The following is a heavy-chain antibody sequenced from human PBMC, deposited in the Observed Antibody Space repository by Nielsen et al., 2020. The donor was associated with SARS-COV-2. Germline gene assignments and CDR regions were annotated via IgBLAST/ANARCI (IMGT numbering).Heavy chain of an antibody. V-gene: IGHV4-61*01. CDR3: ARAQGWLQLYNWFDP. CDR2: IYYSGST. J-gene: IGHJ5*02. CDR1: GGSVSSGSYY. D-gene: IGHD5-24*01. Sequence: SETLSLTCTVSGGSVSSGSYYWSWIRQPPGKGLEWIGYIYYSGSTNYNPSLKSRVAISVDTSKNQFSLKLSSVTAADTAVYYCARAQGWLQLYNWFDPWGQGTLVTVSS.